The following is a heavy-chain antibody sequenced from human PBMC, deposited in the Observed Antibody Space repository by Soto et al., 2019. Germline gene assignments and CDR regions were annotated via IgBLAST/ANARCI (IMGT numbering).Heavy chain of an antibody. CDR2: IYYSGST. V-gene: IGHV4-30-4*01. D-gene: IGHD5-12*01. J-gene: IGHJ6*02. CDR1: GGSISSGDYY. Sequence: QVQLQESGPGLVKPSQTLSLTCTVSGGSISSGDYYWSWIRQPPGKGLEWIGYIYYSGSTYYNPSLKSRVTISVDTSKNQFSLKMSSVTAADTAVYYCARDGYRGYDHEDYYGMDVWGQGTTVTVSS. CDR3: ARDGYRGYDHEDYYGMDV.